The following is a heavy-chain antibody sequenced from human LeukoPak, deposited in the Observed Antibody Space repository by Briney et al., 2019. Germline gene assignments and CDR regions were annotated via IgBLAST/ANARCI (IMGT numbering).Heavy chain of an antibody. CDR1: GYTFTSYG. CDR3: ARDLDIVVVVATPNFDY. D-gene: IGHD2-15*01. CDR2: ISAYNGNT. J-gene: IGHJ4*02. Sequence: ASVKVSCKASGYTFTSYGISWVRQAPGQGLEWMGWISAYNGNTNYAQKLQGRVTMTTDTSTSTAYMELRSLRSDDTAVYHCARDLDIVVVVATPNFDYWGQGTLVTVSS. V-gene: IGHV1-18*01.